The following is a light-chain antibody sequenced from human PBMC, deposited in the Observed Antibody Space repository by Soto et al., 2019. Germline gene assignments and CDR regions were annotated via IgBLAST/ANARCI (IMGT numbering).Light chain of an antibody. J-gene: IGLJ2*01. CDR2: NNN. CDR1: GSNIGTNT. CDR3: ASWDDSLNGVV. V-gene: IGLV1-44*01. Sequence: QPVLTQPPSASETPGQRVTVSCSGSGSNIGTNTVNWYRHLPGTAPKLLIYNNNRRPSGVPDRFSGSKSGTSASLAISGLQSEDEADYYCASWDDSLNGVVFGGGTKLTVL.